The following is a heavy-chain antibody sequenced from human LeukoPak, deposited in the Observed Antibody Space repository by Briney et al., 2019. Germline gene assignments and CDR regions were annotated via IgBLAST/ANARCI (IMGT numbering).Heavy chain of an antibody. V-gene: IGHV3-23*01. J-gene: IGHJ4*02. CDR1: GITLSNYG. CDR3: AKRGVVIRVILVGFHKEANYFDS. CDR2: ISGSGGST. D-gene: IGHD3-22*01. Sequence: PGGSLRLSCAVSGITLSNYGMSWVRQAPGKGLEWVAGISGSGGSTYYADSVKGRFTVSRDNPKNTLYLQMNSLRAEDTAFYFCAKRGVVIRVILVGFHKEANYFDSWAQGALVTVSS.